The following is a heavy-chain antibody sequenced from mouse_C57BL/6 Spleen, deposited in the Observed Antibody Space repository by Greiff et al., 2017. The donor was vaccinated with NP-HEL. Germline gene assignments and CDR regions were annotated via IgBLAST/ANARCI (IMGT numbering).Heavy chain of an antibody. CDR1: GYTFTSYW. CDR3: ARLAGSTPQSWFAY. Sequence: QVQLQQPGAELVKPGASVKLSCKASGYTFTSYWMHWVKQRPGRGLEWIGRIDPKSGGTKYNEKFKSKATLTVDKPSSHAYMQLRSLTSEDSAVDNCARLAGSTPQSWFAYWGQGTLLTVSA. V-gene: IGHV1-72*01. CDR2: IDPKSGGT. J-gene: IGHJ3*01. D-gene: IGHD1-1*01.